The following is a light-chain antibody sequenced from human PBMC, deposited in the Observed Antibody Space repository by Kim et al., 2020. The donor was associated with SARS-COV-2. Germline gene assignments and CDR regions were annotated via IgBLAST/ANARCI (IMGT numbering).Light chain of an antibody. Sequence: SYELTQPPSVSVSPGQTASITCSGDKLGDKYICWYQQKPGQSPVLVIYQDTKRPSGIPERFSGSNSGNTATLTISGTQAMDEADYYCQAWDISTYVFGTGTKVTVL. CDR3: QAWDISTYV. CDR2: QDT. J-gene: IGLJ1*01. CDR1: KLGDKY. V-gene: IGLV3-1*01.